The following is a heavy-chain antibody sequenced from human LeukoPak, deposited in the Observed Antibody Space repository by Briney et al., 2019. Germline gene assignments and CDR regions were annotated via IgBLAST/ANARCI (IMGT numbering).Heavy chain of an antibody. D-gene: IGHD2-15*01. Sequence: GGSLRFSSAASAFTFYSFAMTWVPPAPGKGWRGCSSLIVGGGATSCTDSVKGLFSLSRDKSKNPLYLQLARLRAEYTALYYCAKARARSCGGPSCYPLDYWGQRTLVTVSS. V-gene: IGHV3-23*01. CDR2: LIVGGGAT. CDR3: AKARARSCGGPSCYPLDY. CDR1: AFTFYSFA. J-gene: IGHJ4*02.